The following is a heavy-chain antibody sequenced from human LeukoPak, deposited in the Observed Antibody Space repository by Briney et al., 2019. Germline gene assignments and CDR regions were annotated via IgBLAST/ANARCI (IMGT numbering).Heavy chain of an antibody. CDR3: ARDSQHYYYGMDV. CDR1: GGSISSGGYY. CDR2: IYYSGST. J-gene: IGHJ6*02. V-gene: IGHV4-31*03. Sequence: SETLSLTCTVSGGSISSGGYYWSWIRQHPGKGLEWIGYIYYSGSTYHNPSLKSRVTISVDTSKNQFSLKLSSVTAADTAVYYCARDSQHYYYGMDVWGQGTTVTVSS.